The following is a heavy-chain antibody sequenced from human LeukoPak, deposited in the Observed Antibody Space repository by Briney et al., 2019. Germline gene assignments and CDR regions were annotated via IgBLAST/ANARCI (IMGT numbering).Heavy chain of an antibody. CDR1: GFTFSSYS. Sequence: GGSLRLSCAASGFTFSSYSMNWVRQAPGKGLEWVLSISSSSSYIYYADSVKGRFTISRDDAKNSLYLQMNSLRAEDTAVYYCARAYCSSTSCRHTYYYGMDVWGQGTTVTVSS. CDR2: ISSSSSYI. J-gene: IGHJ6*02. D-gene: IGHD2-2*01. V-gene: IGHV3-21*01. CDR3: ARAYCSSTSCRHTYYYGMDV.